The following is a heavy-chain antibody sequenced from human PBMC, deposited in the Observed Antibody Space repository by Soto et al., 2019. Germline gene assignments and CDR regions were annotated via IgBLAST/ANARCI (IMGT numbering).Heavy chain of an antibody. CDR2: INPRAGKT. D-gene: IGHD3-10*02. V-gene: IGHV1-46*01. CDR1: GYPFTSQY. Sequence: QVQLVQSGPEVKKPGAPVKIACKASGYPFTSQYIHWVRHAPGQGFQWMGIINPRAGKTTYAKNSQGTLPITRDTAPSPLYLDLTRLTSDSTDVYYCGRVGHVLPETFDSWGQGNLITVSA. J-gene: IGHJ4*02. CDR3: GRVGHVLPETFDS.